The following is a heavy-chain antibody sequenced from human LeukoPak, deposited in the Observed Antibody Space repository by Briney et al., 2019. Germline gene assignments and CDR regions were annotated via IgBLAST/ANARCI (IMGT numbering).Heavy chain of an antibody. CDR2: ISWNSGSI. V-gene: IGHV3-9*01. CDR3: AKDADRATDDAFDI. D-gene: IGHD1-14*01. Sequence: GGSLRLSCAASGFTFSSYGMHWVRQAPRKGLEWVSGISWNSGSISYADSVKGRFTISRDNAKNSLYLQMNSLRAEDTALYYCAKDADRATDDAFDIWGQGTMVTVSS. CDR1: GFTFSSYG. J-gene: IGHJ3*02.